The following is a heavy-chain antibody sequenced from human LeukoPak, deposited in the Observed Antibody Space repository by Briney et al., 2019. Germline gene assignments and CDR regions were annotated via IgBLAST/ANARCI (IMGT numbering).Heavy chain of an antibody. D-gene: IGHD1-26*01. CDR2: IGGSGGGT. CDR1: GFTFNSYA. J-gene: IGHJ4*02. Sequence: PGGSLRLSCAASGFTFNSYAMSWVRQAPEKGLEWVATIGGSGGGTYYADSVKGRFTISRDDSKNTLYLQMNSLRAEDTAVYYCAKDLGRYRNNYFDYWGQGTLVTVSS. CDR3: AKDLGRYRNNYFDY. V-gene: IGHV3-23*01.